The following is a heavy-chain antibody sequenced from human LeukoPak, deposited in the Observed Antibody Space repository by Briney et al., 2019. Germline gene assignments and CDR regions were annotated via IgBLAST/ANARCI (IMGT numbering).Heavy chain of an antibody. D-gene: IGHD2-15*01. Sequence: PGGSLRLSCAASGFTFSSYAMSWVRQAPGKGLEWVSAISGSGGSTYYADSVKGRFTISRDNSKNTLYLQMNSLRAEDTAVYYCAKDLLPYCSGGSCSSFDYWGQGTLATVSS. CDR1: GFTFSSYA. J-gene: IGHJ4*02. CDR3: AKDLLPYCSGGSCSSFDY. V-gene: IGHV3-23*01. CDR2: ISGSGGST.